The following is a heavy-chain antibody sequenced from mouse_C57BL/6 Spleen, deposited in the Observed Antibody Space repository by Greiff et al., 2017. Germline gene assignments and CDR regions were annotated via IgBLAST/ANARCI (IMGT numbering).Heavy chain of an antibody. J-gene: IGHJ4*01. D-gene: IGHD2-10*02. CDR3: AREYGNGLRYAMDY. CDR1: GYTFTSYW. CDR2: IDPSDSYT. V-gene: IGHV1-50*01. Sequence: QVQLQQPGAELVKPGASVKLSCKASGYTFTSYWMQWVKQRPGQGLEWIGEIDPSDSYTNYNQKFKGKATLTVDTSSSTAYMQLSSLTSEDSAVYYCAREYGNGLRYAMDYWGQGTSVTVSS.